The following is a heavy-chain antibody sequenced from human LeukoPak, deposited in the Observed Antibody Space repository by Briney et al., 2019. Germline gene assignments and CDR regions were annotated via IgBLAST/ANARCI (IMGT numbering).Heavy chain of an antibody. CDR3: ARVRGSSSSLTSLYYFDY. D-gene: IGHD6-6*01. J-gene: IGHJ4*02. CDR2: INHSGST. V-gene: IGHV4-34*01. CDR1: GGSFSGYY. Sequence: PSETLSLTCAVYGGSFSGYYWSWIRQPPGKGLEWIGEINHSGSTNYNPSLKSRVTISVDTSKNQFSLKLSSVTAADTAVYYCARVRGSSSSLTSLYYFDYWGQGALVTVSS.